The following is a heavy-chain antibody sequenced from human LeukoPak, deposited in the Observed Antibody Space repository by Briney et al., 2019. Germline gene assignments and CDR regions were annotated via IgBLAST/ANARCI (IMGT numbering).Heavy chain of an antibody. D-gene: IGHD3-9*01. J-gene: IGHJ4*02. Sequence: PGGSLRLSCAASGFTFSSYWMSWVRQAPGKGLEWVANIKQDGSEKYYVDSVKGRFTISRDNAKNSLYLQMNSLRAEDTAVYYCARGPYYDILTGYYDWGQGTLVTVSS. CDR2: IKQDGSEK. CDR3: ARGPYYDILTGYYD. CDR1: GFTFSSYW. V-gene: IGHV3-7*01.